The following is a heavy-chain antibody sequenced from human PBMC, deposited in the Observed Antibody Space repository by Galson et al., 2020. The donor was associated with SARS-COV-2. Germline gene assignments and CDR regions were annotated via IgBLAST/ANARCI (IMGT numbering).Heavy chain of an antibody. Sequence: SETLSLTCTVSGFSISSGYFWGWIRQPPEKRLEWIGLIYRSGSTYYNPSLKSRVTISVDTSKNQSSLKMTSVSAADTAVYYCARDRGVDGGISEDFDLWGRGTLVTVSS. D-gene: IGHD2-15*01. CDR3: ARDRGVDGGISEDFDL. J-gene: IGHJ2*01. CDR2: IYRSGST. CDR1: GFSISSGYF. V-gene: IGHV4-38-2*02.